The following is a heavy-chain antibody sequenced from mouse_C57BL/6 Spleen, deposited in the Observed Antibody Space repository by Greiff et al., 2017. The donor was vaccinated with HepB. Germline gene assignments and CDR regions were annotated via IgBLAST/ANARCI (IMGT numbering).Heavy chain of an antibody. CDR1: GYTFTSYG. J-gene: IGHJ2*01. Sequence: VMLVESGAELARPGASVKLSCKASGYTFTSYGISWVKQRTGQGLEWIGEIYPRSGNTYYNEKFKGKATLTADKSSSTAYMELRSLTSEDSAVYFCARYGTTVVATGWGQGTTLTVSS. CDR2: IYPRSGNT. CDR3: ARYGTTVVATG. V-gene: IGHV1-81*01. D-gene: IGHD1-1*01.